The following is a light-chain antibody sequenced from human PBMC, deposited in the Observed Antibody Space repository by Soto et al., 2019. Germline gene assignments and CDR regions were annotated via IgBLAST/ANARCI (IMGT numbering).Light chain of an antibody. CDR1: QSLLQSNGNNH. J-gene: IGKJ5*01. Sequence: DIVLTQSPLSLPVTPGEPASISCRSSQSLLQSNGNNHVDWYLQRPGQSPQLLLYLASSRASGVPDRFSGSGYGTEFSLEISRVEAEDVRVYYCLQAAQSPLTFGQRTRMEIK. CDR2: LAS. V-gene: IGKV2-28*01. CDR3: LQAAQSPLT.